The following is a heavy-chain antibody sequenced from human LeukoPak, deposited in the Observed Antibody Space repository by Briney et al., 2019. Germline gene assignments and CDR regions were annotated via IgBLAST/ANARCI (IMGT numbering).Heavy chain of an antibody. V-gene: IGHV3-23*01. CDR1: GFTSNTYA. Sequence: GESLTLSCAASGFTSNTYAMSWVRQAPGKGLEWVSAISGSGANTYYADSVKGRFAISRDNSKSTLYLQMNSLRAEDTAVDHCAKGLAYCGGDCYDSLYPFDFWGQGTLVTVSS. CDR2: ISGSGANT. D-gene: IGHD2-21*01. CDR3: AKGLAYCGGDCYDSLYPFDF. J-gene: IGHJ4*02.